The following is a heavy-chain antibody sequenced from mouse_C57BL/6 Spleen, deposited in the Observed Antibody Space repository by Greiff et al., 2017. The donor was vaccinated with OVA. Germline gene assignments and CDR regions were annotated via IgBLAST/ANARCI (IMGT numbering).Heavy chain of an antibody. Sequence: QVHVKQSGAELARPGASVKLSCKASGYTFTSYGISWVKQRTRQGLEWIGEIYPRSGNTYYNEKFKGKATLTADKSSSTAYMELRSLTSEDSAVYFCARTGDYDYEGYWGQGTTLTVSS. V-gene: IGHV1-81*01. J-gene: IGHJ2*01. CDR2: IYPRSGNT. CDR1: GYTFTSYG. D-gene: IGHD2-4*01. CDR3: ARTGDYDYEGY.